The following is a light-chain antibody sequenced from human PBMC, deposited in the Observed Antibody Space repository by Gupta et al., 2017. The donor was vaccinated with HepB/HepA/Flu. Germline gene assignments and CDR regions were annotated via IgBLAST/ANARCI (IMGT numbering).Light chain of an antibody. CDR3: QHNNSSPLT. J-gene: IGKJ4*01. CDR1: QDISNY. V-gene: IGKV1-16*02. CDR2: AAS. Sequence: DIQMTQSPSSLSASVGDRVTITCRASQDISNYLAWFQHKPGQAPKSLIYAASNLQSGVPSKFGGSGSGKVFTLTSSSLQPEDVASYYCQHNNSSPLTFGGGTKVQIK.